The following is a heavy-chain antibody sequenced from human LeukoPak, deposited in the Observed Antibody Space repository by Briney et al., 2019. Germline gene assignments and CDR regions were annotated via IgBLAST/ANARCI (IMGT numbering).Heavy chain of an antibody. Sequence: PGGSLRLSCAASGFTFSSYAMHWVRQAPGKGLEWVAVISYDGSNKYYADSVKGRFTISRDNSKNTLYLQMNSLRAEDTAVYYCATYGDRPPFDYWGQGTLVTVSS. CDR2: ISYDGSNK. CDR3: ATYGDRPPFDY. CDR1: GFTFSSYA. V-gene: IGHV3-30-3*01. D-gene: IGHD4-17*01. J-gene: IGHJ4*02.